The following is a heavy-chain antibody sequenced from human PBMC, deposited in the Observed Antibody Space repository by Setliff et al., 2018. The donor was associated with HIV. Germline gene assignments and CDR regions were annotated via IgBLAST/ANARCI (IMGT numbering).Heavy chain of an antibody. CDR1: GGSFSGYY. CDR2: INQSGST. CDR3: ARRSRSYSSSPFQGGAFDI. V-gene: IGHV4-34*01. D-gene: IGHD6-6*01. J-gene: IGHJ3*02. Sequence: SETLSLTCAVYGGSFSGYYWSWIRQPPGKGLEWIGEINQSGSTNYNPSLKSRVTISVDTSKNQFSLKLNSMTAANTGVYYCARRSRSYSSSPFQGGAFDIWGQGTMVTVSS.